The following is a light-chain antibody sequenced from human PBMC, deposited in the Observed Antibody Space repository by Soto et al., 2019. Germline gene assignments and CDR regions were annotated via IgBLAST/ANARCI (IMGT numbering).Light chain of an antibody. CDR3: SSYTSSSTPYV. Sequence: SDLTQPAYGSGAPGQSITISCTGTSSDVGGYNYVSWYQQHPVKAPKLMIYDVTNRPSGVSDRFSGSKSGNTASLTISGLQAEDEADYYCSSYTSSSTPYVFGTGTKVTVL. CDR1: SSDVGGYNY. CDR2: DVT. J-gene: IGLJ1*01. V-gene: IGLV2-14*01.